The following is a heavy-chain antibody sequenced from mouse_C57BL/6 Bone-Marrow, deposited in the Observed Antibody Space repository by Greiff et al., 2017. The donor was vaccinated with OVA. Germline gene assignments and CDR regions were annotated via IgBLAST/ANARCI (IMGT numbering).Heavy chain of an antibody. V-gene: IGHV1-55*01. Sequence: QVQLQQPGAELVKPGASVKMSCKASGYTFTSYWITWVKQRPGQGLEWIGDIYPSSGSTNYNEKFKSKATLTVDTSSSTAYMQLSSLTSEDSAVYYCARVTGTYWYFDVWGTGTTVTVSS. D-gene: IGHD4-1*01. CDR1: GYTFTSYW. J-gene: IGHJ1*03. CDR3: ARVTGTYWYFDV. CDR2: IYPSSGST.